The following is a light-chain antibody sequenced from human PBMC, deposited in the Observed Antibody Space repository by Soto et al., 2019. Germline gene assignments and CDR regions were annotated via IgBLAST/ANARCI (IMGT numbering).Light chain of an antibody. CDR1: SSNIGNNY. V-gene: IGLV1-51*01. Sequence: QAVVTQPPSVSAAPGQKVTISCSGSSSNIGNNYVSWYQQLPGTAPKLLIYDNNKRTSGIPDRFSGSKSGTSATLGITGLQTGDEADYYCGTWDSSLSVVVFGGGTKLTVL. CDR3: GTWDSSLSVVV. J-gene: IGLJ2*01. CDR2: DNN.